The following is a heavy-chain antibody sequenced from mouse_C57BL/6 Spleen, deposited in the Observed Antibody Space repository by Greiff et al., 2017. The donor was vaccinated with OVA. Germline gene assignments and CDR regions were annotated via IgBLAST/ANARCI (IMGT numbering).Heavy chain of an antibody. D-gene: IGHD2-4*01. Sequence: QVQLKQPGAELVKPGASVKMSCKASGYTFTSYWITWVKQRPGQGLEWIGDIYPGSGSTNYNEKFKSKATLTVDTSSSTAYMQLSSLTSEDSAVYYCARRGIYYDYSMDYWGQGTSVTVSS. CDR1: GYTFTSYW. CDR2: IYPGSGST. CDR3: ARRGIYYDYSMDY. V-gene: IGHV1-55*01. J-gene: IGHJ4*01.